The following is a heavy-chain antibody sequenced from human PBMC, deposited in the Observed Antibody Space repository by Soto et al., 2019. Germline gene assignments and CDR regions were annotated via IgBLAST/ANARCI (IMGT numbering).Heavy chain of an antibody. CDR3: AHRQVDYAGVGNDAFDI. J-gene: IGHJ3*02. D-gene: IGHD2-8*01. Sequence: PRGKALEWLALIYWNDDKRYSPSLKNRLTITKDTSKNQVVLTMTNMDPVDAATYFCAHRQVDYAGVGNDAFDIWGQGTMVTVSS. CDR2: IYWNDDK. V-gene: IGHV2-5*01.